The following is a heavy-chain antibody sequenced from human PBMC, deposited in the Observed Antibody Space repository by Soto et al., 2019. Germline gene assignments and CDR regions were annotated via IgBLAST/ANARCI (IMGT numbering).Heavy chain of an antibody. CDR1: GFTFSSYA. CDR3: AKDYWYFVVVGAAKGGGYFDY. D-gene: IGHD2-15*01. V-gene: IGHV3-23*01. CDR2: ISGSGGST. J-gene: IGHJ4*02. Sequence: GGSLRLSCAASGFTFSSYAMSWVRQAPGKGLEWVSAISGSGGSTYYADSVKGRFTISRDNSKNKLYLHMNSLRAEDTAVYYFAKDYWYFVVVGAAKGGGYFDYWGQGTLVTGCS.